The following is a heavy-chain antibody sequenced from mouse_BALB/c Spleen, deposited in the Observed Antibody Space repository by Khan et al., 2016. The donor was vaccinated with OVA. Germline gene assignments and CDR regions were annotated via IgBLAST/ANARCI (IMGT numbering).Heavy chain of an antibody. CDR1: GYTFTDYY. J-gene: IGHJ3*01. V-gene: IGHV1-77*01. CDR2: ISPGSGDT. D-gene: IGHD1-2*01. Sequence: QVQLQQSGAELARPGASVKLSCKASGYTFTDYYINWVKQRTGQGLEWIGEISPGSGDTYYHERFKGKATLTADQSSRPAYMQLSSLTSEASAVYFCARRNYFGYTFAYWGQGTLVTVSA. CDR3: ARRNYFGYTFAY.